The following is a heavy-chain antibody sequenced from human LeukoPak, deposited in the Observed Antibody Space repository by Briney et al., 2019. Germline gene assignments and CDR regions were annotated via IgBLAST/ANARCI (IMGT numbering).Heavy chain of an antibody. J-gene: IGHJ4*02. CDR3: ARLSIVGATNFDY. CDR1: GASITSYY. Sequence: ASETLSLTCTVSGASITSYYWSWIRQPPGKGLEWIGYIYYSGSTTYKPSLRSRVTISVDTSKNQFSLKLSSVAAADTAVYYCARLSIVGATNFDYWGQGTLVTVSS. V-gene: IGHV4-59*08. CDR2: IYYSGST. D-gene: IGHD1-26*01.